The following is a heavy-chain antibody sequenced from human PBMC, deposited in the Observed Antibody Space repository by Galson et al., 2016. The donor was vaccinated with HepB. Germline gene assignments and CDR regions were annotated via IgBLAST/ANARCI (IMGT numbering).Heavy chain of an antibody. Sequence: PALVQPTQTLTLTCTFSGFSLSTSGVGVGWIRQPPGTALEWLAVIYWDYDKRYSPSLKSRLSITKDTSKNQVVLTMTNMEPVDTAAYYCAHRGPGERGYFAPWGQEPWSPSPQ. J-gene: IGHJ5*02. V-gene: IGHV2-5*02. D-gene: IGHD2-2*01. CDR3: AHRGPGERGYFAP. CDR1: GFSLSTSGVG. CDR2: IYWDYDK.